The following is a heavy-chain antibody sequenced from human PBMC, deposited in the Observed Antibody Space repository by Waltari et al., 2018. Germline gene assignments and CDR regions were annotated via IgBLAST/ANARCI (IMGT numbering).Heavy chain of an antibody. V-gene: IGHV4-34*02. D-gene: IGHD3-10*01. Sequence: QVQLQQWGAGVLKPSETLSLTCTVYGGSLGGYYWSWIRQPPGKGLEWIGEINRSGSTNYKPSLKSRVTISVDTSKNQFSLKLNSVTAADTAVYYCARLGTNNAFDIWGQGTMVTVSS. CDR3: ARLGTNNAFDI. CDR2: INRSGST. CDR1: GGSLGGYY. J-gene: IGHJ3*02.